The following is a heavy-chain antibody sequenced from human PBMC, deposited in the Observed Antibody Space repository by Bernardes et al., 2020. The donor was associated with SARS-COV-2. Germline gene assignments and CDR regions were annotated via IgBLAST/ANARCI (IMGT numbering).Heavy chain of an antibody. Sequence: ASVKVSCKASGYTFTSYDINWVRQATGQGLEWMGWMNPNSGNTGYAQKFQGRVTMTRNTSISTAYMELSSLRSEDTAVYYCARGIEYSSSSFYYYGMDVWGQGTTVTGSS. V-gene: IGHV1-8*01. CDR2: MNPNSGNT. J-gene: IGHJ6*02. D-gene: IGHD6-6*01. CDR1: GYTFTSYD. CDR3: ARGIEYSSSSFYYYGMDV.